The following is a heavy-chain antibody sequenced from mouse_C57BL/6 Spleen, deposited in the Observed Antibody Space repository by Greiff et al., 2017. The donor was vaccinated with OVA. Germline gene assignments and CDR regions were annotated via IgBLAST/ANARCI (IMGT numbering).Heavy chain of an antibody. J-gene: IGHJ1*03. Sequence: EVQLQESGPGLVKPSQSLSLTCSVTGYSITSGYYWNWIRQFPGNKLEWMGYISYDGSNNYNPSLKNRISITRDTSKNQFFLKLNSVTTEDTATYYCARDGGYDGDWYFDVWGTGTTVTVSS. D-gene: IGHD2-2*01. CDR2: ISYDGSN. CDR1: GYSITSGYY. CDR3: ARDGGYDGDWYFDV. V-gene: IGHV3-6*01.